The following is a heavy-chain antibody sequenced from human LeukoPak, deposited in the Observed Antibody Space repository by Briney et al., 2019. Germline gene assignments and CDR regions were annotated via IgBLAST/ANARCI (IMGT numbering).Heavy chain of an antibody. Sequence: GGSLRLSCAASGFTVSSNFMSWVRQAPGKGLEWVSVIYSGGTTYYADSVKGRFTISRDNSKNALYLQMSSLRAEDTAVYYCARGKSGYAFDYWGQGTLVTVSS. CDR3: ARGKSGYAFDY. CDR1: GFTVSSNF. J-gene: IGHJ4*02. D-gene: IGHD5-12*01. CDR2: IYSGGTT. V-gene: IGHV3-53*01.